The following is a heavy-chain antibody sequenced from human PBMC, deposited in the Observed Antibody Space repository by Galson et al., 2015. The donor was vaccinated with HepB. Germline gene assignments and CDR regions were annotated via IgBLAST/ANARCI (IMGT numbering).Heavy chain of an antibody. CDR1: GYTFTSYD. V-gene: IGHV1-8*01. J-gene: IGHJ5*02. CDR2: MNPNSGNT. Sequence: SVKVSCKASGYTFTSYDINWVRQATGQGLEWMGWMNPNSGNTGYAQKFQGRVPMTRNTSISTAYMELSSLRSEDTAVYYCARGSSDEDDFWSGYQQPYNWFDPWGQGTLVTVSS. CDR3: ARGSSDEDDFWSGYQQPYNWFDP. D-gene: IGHD3-3*01.